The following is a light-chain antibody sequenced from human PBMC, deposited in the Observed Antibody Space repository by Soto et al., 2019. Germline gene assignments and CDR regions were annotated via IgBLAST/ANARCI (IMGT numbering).Light chain of an antibody. CDR2: EVS. CDR3: TSYRNSITLV. J-gene: IGLJ2*01. Sequence: QSALTQPASVSGSPGQSITISCTGTSSDVGGYNFVSWYQQHPGKAPKLLIYEVSNRPSGISNRFSGSKSGNRASLTISGLQADDEADYYCTSYRNSITLVFGGGTKVTVL. CDR1: SSDVGGYNF. V-gene: IGLV2-14*01.